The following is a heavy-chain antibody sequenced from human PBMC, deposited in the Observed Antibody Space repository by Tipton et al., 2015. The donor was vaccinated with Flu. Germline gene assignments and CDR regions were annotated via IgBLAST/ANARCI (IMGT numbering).Heavy chain of an antibody. CDR1: GGSIRSSTDF. V-gene: IGHV4-39*07. Sequence: TLSLTCTVSGGSIRSSTDFWAWIRRSPGKGLEWIGTIYYTGSTYYNVSLKNRVTISVDTSKNQFSLKLSSVTAADTAVYYCARDVGPQIKVTGGMDVWGQGTTVTVSS. CDR3: ARDVGPQIKVTGGMDV. D-gene: IGHD2-21*02. CDR2: IYYTGST. J-gene: IGHJ6*02.